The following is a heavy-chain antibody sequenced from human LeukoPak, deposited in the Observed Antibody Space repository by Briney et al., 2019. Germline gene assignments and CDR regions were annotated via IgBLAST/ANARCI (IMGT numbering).Heavy chain of an antibody. Sequence: GGSLRLSCAASGFTFSSYSMNWVRQAPGKGLEWVSSISSSSYIYYADSVKGRFTISRDNAKNSLYLQMNSLRAEDTAVYYCASDIVVVPAAHPDAFDIWGQGTMVTVSS. V-gene: IGHV3-21*01. D-gene: IGHD2-2*01. CDR2: ISSSSYI. CDR3: ASDIVVVPAAHPDAFDI. J-gene: IGHJ3*02. CDR1: GFTFSSYS.